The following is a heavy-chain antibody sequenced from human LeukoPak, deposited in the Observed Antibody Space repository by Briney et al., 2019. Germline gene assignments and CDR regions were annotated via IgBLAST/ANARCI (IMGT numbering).Heavy chain of an antibody. CDR1: GGSFSGYY. D-gene: IGHD3-10*01. V-gene: IGHV4-34*01. J-gene: IGHJ6*04. Sequence: PSETLSLTCAVYGGSFSGYYWSWIRQPPGKGLEWIGEINHSGSTNYNPCLKSRVTISVDTSKNQFSPKLSSVTAADTAVYYCATRYYGSGSWGIYGMDVWGKGTTVTVSS. CDR3: ATRYYGSGSWGIYGMDV. CDR2: INHSGST.